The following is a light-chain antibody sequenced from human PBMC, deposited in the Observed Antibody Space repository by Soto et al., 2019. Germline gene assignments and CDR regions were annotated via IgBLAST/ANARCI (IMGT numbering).Light chain of an antibody. CDR2: AAS. Sequence: DIQMTQSPSSLSASVGDRVTITCRASQSVGSLLNWFQQKPGKAPKLLIYAASTLQSGAPSRFSGSGAGTDFTLIISRLQPEDFATYYGQQSYSLPYTFGQGTKLEI. CDR1: QSVGSL. V-gene: IGKV1-39*01. J-gene: IGKJ2*01. CDR3: QQSYSLPYT.